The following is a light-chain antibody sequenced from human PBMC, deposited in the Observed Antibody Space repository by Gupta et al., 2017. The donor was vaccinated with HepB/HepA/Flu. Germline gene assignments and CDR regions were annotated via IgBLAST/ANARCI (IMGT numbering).Light chain of an antibody. V-gene: IGLV2-14*01. J-gene: IGLJ2*01. CDR3: CSYTSATTLYVV. CDR2: DVT. Sequence: QSALTQPASVSGSLGQSITMSCPGTTSDIGTHDYVSWYQQLPGKAPKLIIFDVTNRPSGVSSRFSGSKSGNTASLTISGLQAEDEGDYFCCSYTSATTLYVVFGGGTKLTVL. CDR1: TSDIGTHDY.